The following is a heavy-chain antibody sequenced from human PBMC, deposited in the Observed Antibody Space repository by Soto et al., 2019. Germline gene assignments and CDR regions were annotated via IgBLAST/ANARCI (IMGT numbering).Heavy chain of an antibody. CDR2: ISGSGGST. CDR1: GFTFSSSA. CDR3: AKHTSAWIFDC. J-gene: IGHJ4*02. D-gene: IGHD2-2*01. Sequence: GGSLRLSCAASGFTFSSSAMSWVRQAPGKGLEWVSGISGSGGSTYYADSVKGRFTISRDNSKNTLYLQMNSLRAEDTAAYYCAKHTSAWIFDCWRQGTLVTVSS. V-gene: IGHV3-23*01.